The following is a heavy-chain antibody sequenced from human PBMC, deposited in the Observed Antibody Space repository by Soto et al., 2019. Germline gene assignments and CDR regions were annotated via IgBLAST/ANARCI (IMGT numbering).Heavy chain of an antibody. CDR3: ARSAVPAAARNWFDP. CDR2: IYYSGST. V-gene: IGHV4-30-4*01. J-gene: IGHJ5*02. Sequence: SETLSLTCTVSGGSISSGDYYWSWIRQPPGKGLEWIGYIYYSGSTYYNPSLKSRVTISVDTSKNQFSLKLSSVTAADTAVYYCARSAVPAAARNWFDPWGQGTLVTVSS. D-gene: IGHD2-2*01. CDR1: GGSISSGDYY.